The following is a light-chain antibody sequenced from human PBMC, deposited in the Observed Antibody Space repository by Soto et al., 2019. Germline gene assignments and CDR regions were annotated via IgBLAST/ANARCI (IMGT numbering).Light chain of an antibody. V-gene: IGKV3-11*01. Sequence: EIVLTQSPATLSLSPGERATLSCRASQSVDTFLAWYQQKPGRTPRLLIYDTSNRATGIPPRFSGSGSGTVFTLPIGRLGPEIFAVYYCQVQPGCPPFMSSFGRGTKREVK. CDR1: QSVDTF. J-gene: IGKJ2*01. CDR2: DTS. CDR3: QVQPGCPPFMSS.